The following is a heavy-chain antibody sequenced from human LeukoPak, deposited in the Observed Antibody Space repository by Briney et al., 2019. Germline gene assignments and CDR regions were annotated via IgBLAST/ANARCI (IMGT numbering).Heavy chain of an antibody. D-gene: IGHD4-11*01. Sequence: GGSLRLSCSASGFRFTYYAMSWIRQAPGKGLEWVSGINTSGDRTYYADSVKGRFTISRDNSNTMVYLQMNSLRAEDTAVYYCAKDFYGSNIYYFDSWGQGTLVTVSS. CDR3: AKDFYGSNIYYFDS. J-gene: IGHJ4*02. V-gene: IGHV3-23*01. CDR2: INTSGDRT. CDR1: GFRFTYYA.